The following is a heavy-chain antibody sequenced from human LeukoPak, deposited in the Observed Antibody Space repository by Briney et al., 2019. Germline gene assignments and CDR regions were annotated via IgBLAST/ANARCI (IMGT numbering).Heavy chain of an antibody. CDR3: ARDRECSGGSCFPAVRYFDL. Sequence: SVKVSCKASGGTFSSYAISWVRQAPGQGLEWMGGIIPILGIANYAQKFQGRVTITADKSTSTAYMELSSLRSEDTAVYYCARDRECSGGSCFPAVRYFDLWGRGTLVTVSS. CDR1: GGTFSSYA. V-gene: IGHV1-69*10. J-gene: IGHJ2*01. CDR2: IIPILGIA. D-gene: IGHD2-15*01.